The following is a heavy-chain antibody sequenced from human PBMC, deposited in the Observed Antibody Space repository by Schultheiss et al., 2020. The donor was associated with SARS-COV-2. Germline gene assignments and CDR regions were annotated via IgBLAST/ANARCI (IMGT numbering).Heavy chain of an antibody. CDR3: AREVLVVVPAAIGGFRWFDP. CDR1: GGSFSGYY. Sequence: SETLSLTCAVYGGSFSGYYWSWIRQHPGKGLEWIGYIYYSGSTYYNPSLKSRVTLSVDTSKNQFSLQLNSVTPEDTAVYYCAREVLVVVPAAIGGFRWFDPWGQGTLVTVSS. V-gene: IGHV4-34*01. J-gene: IGHJ5*02. D-gene: IGHD2-2*02. CDR2: IYYSGST.